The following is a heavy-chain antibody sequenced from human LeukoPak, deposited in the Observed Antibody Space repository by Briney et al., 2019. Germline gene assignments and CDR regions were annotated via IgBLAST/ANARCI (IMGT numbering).Heavy chain of an antibody. J-gene: IGHJ3*02. D-gene: IGHD3-10*01. Sequence: PGGSLRLSCAASGFTFSNAWMDWVRQAPAKGLEWVANIKQDGSEKYYVDSVKGRFTISRDNAKNSLYLQMNSLRAEDTAVYYCARIRERGEFYAFDIWGQGTMVTVSS. CDR3: ARIRERGEFYAFDI. V-gene: IGHV3-7*01. CDR1: GFTFSNAW. CDR2: IKQDGSEK.